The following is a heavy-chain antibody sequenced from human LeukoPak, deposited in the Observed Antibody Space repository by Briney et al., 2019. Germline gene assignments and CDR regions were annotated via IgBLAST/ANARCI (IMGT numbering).Heavy chain of an antibody. CDR2: LYTRGSI. Sequence: PSETLSLTCAVSGDSINNNKWWSWVRQPPGKGLEWIGRLYTRGSINYNPSLKSRVTISVDTSKNQFSLKLSSVAAADTAVYYCARGVGGYCSGGSCYSGPNWFDPWGQGTLVTVSS. CDR1: GDSINNNKW. J-gene: IGHJ5*02. CDR3: ARGVGGYCSGGSCYSGPNWFDP. D-gene: IGHD2-15*01. V-gene: IGHV4-4*02.